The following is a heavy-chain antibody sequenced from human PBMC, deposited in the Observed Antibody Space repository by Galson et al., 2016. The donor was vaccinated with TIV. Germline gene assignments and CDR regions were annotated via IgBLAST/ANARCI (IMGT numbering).Heavy chain of an antibody. Sequence: SLRLSCAASGFSVSFNHMSWVRQAPGKGLEWVSLIYASDTTYYIDSVKGRFTISRDNSKNTLYLQMNSLRVDDTAVYYCAKFSGAYSRNYFFDYWGQGTLVTVSS. D-gene: IGHD1-26*01. J-gene: IGHJ4*02. CDR3: AKFSGAYSRNYFFDY. CDR1: GFSVSFNH. CDR2: IYASDTT. V-gene: IGHV3-53*01.